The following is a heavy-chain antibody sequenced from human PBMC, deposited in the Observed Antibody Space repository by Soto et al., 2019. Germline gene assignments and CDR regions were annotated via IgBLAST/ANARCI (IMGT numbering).Heavy chain of an antibody. J-gene: IGHJ4*02. V-gene: IGHV3-30-3*01. CDR2: ISYDGSNK. CDR1: GFTFSSYA. Sequence: GGSLRLSCAASGFTFSSYAMHWVRQAPGKGLEWVAVISYDGSNKYYADSVKGRFTISRDNSKNTLYLQMNSLRAEDTAVYYCARDIGVLRYFDWLPAPDYWGQGTLVTVSS. CDR3: ARDIGVLRYFDWLPAPDY. D-gene: IGHD3-9*01.